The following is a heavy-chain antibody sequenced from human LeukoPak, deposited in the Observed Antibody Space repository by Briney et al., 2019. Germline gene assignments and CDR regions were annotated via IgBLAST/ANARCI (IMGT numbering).Heavy chain of an antibody. D-gene: IGHD2-2*01. CDR3: ARRNYCVSTSCTYYHYYMDV. Sequence: GASVKVSCKASGYSFTTYSIHWVRQAPGQGLEWMGIINPSGGSTIYAQKFQGRVTMTTDTSTSTVYMELSSLKSEDTAVYYCARRNYCVSTSCTYYHYYMDVWGKGTTVTVSS. J-gene: IGHJ6*03. CDR1: GYSFTTYS. CDR2: INPSGGST. V-gene: IGHV1-46*01.